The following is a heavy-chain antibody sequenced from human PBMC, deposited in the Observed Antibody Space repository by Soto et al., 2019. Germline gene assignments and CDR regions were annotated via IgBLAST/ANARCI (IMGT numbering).Heavy chain of an antibody. Sequence: EVQLVESGGGLVQPGGSLRLSCAASGFTFSSYWMHWVRQAPGEGLVWVSRVNSDETTTSYADSVKGRFTISRDNARNTLYLQMNSLGAEDTAVYYCARVGTGRYDVDDWGQGTLVTVSS. CDR3: ARVGTGRYDVDD. D-gene: IGHD1-26*01. CDR1: GFTFSSYW. CDR2: VNSDETTT. J-gene: IGHJ4*02. V-gene: IGHV3-74*01.